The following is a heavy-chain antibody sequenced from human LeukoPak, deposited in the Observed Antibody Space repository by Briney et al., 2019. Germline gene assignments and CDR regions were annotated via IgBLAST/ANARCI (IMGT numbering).Heavy chain of an antibody. CDR2: IYYSGST. J-gene: IGHJ5*02. CDR1: GGSISSYY. V-gene: IGHV4-59*01. D-gene: IGHD6-6*01. CDR3: ASSRDWFDP. Sequence: PSETLSLTCTVSGGSISSYYWSWIRQPPGKGLEWIGYIYYSGSTNYNPSLKSRVTISVDTSKNQFSLKLSSVTAADTAVYYCASSRDWFDPWCQGTLVTVSS.